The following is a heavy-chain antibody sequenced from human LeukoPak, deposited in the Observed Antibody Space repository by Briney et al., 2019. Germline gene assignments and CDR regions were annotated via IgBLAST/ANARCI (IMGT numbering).Heavy chain of an antibody. D-gene: IGHD3-22*01. CDR1: GGTFSSYA. Sequence: SVKVSCKASGGTFSSYAISWVRQAPGQGPEWMGGIIPIFGTANYAQKFQGRVTITADESTSTAYMELSSLRSEDTAVYYCARVRSIGSGYDYYYYGMDVWGQGTTVTVSS. V-gene: IGHV1-69*13. CDR3: ARVRSIGSGYDYYYYGMDV. J-gene: IGHJ6*02. CDR2: IIPIFGTA.